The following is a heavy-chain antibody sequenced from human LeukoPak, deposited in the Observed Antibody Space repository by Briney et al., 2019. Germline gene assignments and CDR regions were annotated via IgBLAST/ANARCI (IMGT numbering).Heavy chain of an antibody. CDR3: AKGVGIAAAGFDY. V-gene: IGHV3-53*01. Sequence: GGSLRLSCAASGFTFSSNYMSWVRQAPGKGLEWVSVIYSGGSTYYADSVKGRFTISRDNSKNTLYLQMNSLRAEDTAVYYCAKGVGIAAAGFDYWGQGTLVTVSS. J-gene: IGHJ4*02. CDR1: GFTFSSNY. CDR2: IYSGGST. D-gene: IGHD6-13*01.